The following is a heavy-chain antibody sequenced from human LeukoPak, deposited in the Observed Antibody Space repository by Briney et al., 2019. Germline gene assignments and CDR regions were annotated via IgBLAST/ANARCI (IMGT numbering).Heavy chain of an antibody. J-gene: IGHJ4*02. V-gene: IGHV1-69*13. CDR1: GGTFSSYA. D-gene: IGHD5-18*01. CDR3: ARDLLTADAAMVSDY. CDR2: IIPIFGTA. Sequence: SVKVSFTASGGTFSSYAISWVRQAPGQGLEWMGGIIPIFGTANYAQKFQGRVTITADESTSTAYMELSSLRSEDTAVYYCARDLLTADAAMVSDYWGQGTLVTVSS.